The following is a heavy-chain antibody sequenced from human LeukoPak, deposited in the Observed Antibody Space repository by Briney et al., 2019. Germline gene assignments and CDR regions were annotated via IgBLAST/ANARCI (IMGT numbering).Heavy chain of an antibody. V-gene: IGHV3-21*01. CDR3: ARGKLRFLEWDPVSVDY. D-gene: IGHD3-3*01. J-gene: IGHJ4*02. CDR1: GFTFSSYS. Sequence: TGGSLRLSYAASGFTFSSYSMNWVRQAAGKGLEWVSSISSSSSYIYYADSVKGRFTISRDNAKNSLYLQMNSLRAEDTAVYYCARGKLRFLEWDPVSVDYWGQGTLVTVSS. CDR2: ISSSSSYI.